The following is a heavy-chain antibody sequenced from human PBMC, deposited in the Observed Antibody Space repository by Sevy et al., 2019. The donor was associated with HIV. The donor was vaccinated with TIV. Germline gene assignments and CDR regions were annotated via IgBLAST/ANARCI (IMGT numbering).Heavy chain of an antibody. CDR2: IADDSRYI. J-gene: IGHJ4*02. V-gene: IGHV3-21*04. D-gene: IGHD3-3*01. Sequence: AGSLRLSCAASGFTFRTYSMNWVHQAPGKDLEWLSSIADDSRYIYYSDSVQGRFTISRANTKNLLYLQINNLRVEDTAIYYCARDFTIFGVVSGIDYWGQGNLVTVSS. CDR3: ARDFTIFGVVSGIDY. CDR1: GFTFRTYS.